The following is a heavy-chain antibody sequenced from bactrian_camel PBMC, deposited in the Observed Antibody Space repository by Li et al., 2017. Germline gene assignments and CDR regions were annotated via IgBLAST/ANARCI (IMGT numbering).Heavy chain of an antibody. Sequence: VQLVESGGGAVQAGGSLRLSCPFSGQQQGTYYMAWFRQAPGKEREGVACHYWRVLITDYVDSVKGRFTISQDRAKNTVYLQMNYLRTEDTAMYYCSNGLDRDRWRTPGPGTQVTVS. CDR2: HYWRVLIT. J-gene: IGHJ4*01. CDR1: GQQQGTYY. D-gene: IGHD1*01. V-gene: IGHV3S60*01.